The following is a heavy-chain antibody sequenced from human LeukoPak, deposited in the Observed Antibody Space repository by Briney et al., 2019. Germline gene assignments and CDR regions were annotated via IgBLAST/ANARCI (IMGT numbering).Heavy chain of an antibody. Sequence: GGSLRLSCAASGFTFSSYWMSWVRQAPGKGLEWVSAISGSGGSTYYADSVKGRFTISRDNSKNTLYLQMNSLRAEDTAVYYCAKGADYNYYYYYMDVWGKGTTVTVSS. D-gene: IGHD3-10*01. J-gene: IGHJ6*03. CDR3: AKGADYNYYYYYMDV. CDR1: GFTFSSYW. CDR2: ISGSGGST. V-gene: IGHV3-23*01.